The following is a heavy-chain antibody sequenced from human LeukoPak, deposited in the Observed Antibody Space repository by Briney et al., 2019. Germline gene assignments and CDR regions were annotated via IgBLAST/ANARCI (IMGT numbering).Heavy chain of an antibody. J-gene: IGHJ4*02. CDR2: INPHSVGT. CDR1: GGTFSSYA. CDR3: ARDFDYGDY. V-gene: IGHV1-2*02. Sequence: GASVKVSCKASGGTFSSYAISWVRQTPGQGLEWMGWINPHSVGTKYAQKFQGRVTMTRDTSISTAYMELNRLRSDDTAMYYCARDFDYGDYWGQGTLVTVSS. D-gene: IGHD4/OR15-4a*01.